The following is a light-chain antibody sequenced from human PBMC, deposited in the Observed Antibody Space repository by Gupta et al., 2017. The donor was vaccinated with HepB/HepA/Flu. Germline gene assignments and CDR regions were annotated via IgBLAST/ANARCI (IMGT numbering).Light chain of an antibody. J-gene: IGKJ4*01. CDR2: GAS. CDR1: HTITTNS. V-gene: IGKV3-20*01. Sequence: PGERATLSCTASHTITTNSLAWYQYKCGQAPRLLIFGASTRATGVPDRFSGSGSGTDFSLTINKLEPEDFAVYYCQQESFSELTFGGGTKVEI. CDR3: QQESFSELT.